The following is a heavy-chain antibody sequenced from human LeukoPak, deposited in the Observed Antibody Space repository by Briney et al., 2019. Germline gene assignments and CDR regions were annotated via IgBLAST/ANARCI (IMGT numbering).Heavy chain of an antibody. CDR2: INHSGST. J-gene: IGHJ4*02. V-gene: IGHV4-34*01. D-gene: IGHD6-13*01. CDR3: ARGAGIAAAGAFDY. Sequence: SETLSLTCAVYGGSFSGYYWSWIRQPPGKGLEWIGEINHSGSTNYNPSLKSRATISVDTPKNQFSLKLNSVTAAETAVYYCARGAGIAAAGAFDYWGQGTLVTVSS. CDR1: GGSFSGYY.